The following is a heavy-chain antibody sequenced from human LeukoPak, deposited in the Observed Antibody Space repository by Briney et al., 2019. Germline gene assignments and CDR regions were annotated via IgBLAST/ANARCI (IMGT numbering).Heavy chain of an antibody. CDR2: ISGSGGST. D-gene: IGHD6-13*01. V-gene: IGHV3-23*01. CDR1: GFTFSSYG. Sequence: GRSLRLSCAASGFTFSSYGMHWVRQAPGKGLEWVSAISGSGGSTYYADSVKGRFTISRDNSKNTLYLQMNSLRAEDTAVYYCAKDESSSWDHYSDYWGQGTLVTVSS. J-gene: IGHJ4*02. CDR3: AKDESSSWDHYSDY.